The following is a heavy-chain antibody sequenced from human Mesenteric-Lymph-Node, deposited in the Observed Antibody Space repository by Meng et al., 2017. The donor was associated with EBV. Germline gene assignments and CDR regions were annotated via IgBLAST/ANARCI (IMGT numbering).Heavy chain of an antibody. CDR2: ISVYNGVT. D-gene: IGHD6-6*01. J-gene: IGHJ4*02. CDR3: ARGGAARPFDY. Sequence: QVQLVQSGGEVKKPGASLKVSCKNSGYTFTSYAISWVRQAPGQGLEWMGWISVYNGVTNYAPNLQGRVTVTTDTSTTTAYMELTGLTSADTAVYYCARGGAARPFDYWGQGTLVTVSS. CDR1: GYTFTSYA. V-gene: IGHV1-18*01.